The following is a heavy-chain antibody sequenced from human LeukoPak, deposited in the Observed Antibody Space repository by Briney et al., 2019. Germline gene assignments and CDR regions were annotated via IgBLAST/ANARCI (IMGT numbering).Heavy chain of an antibody. D-gene: IGHD2-2*01. J-gene: IGHJ6*03. CDR3: ARDWYCSSTSCYYYYYYMDV. V-gene: IGHV1-46*01. CDR2: INPSGGST. Sequence: ASVKVSCKASGYTFTGYYMHWVRQAPGQGLEWMGIINPSGGSTSYAQKFQGRVTMTRDMSTSTAYMELRSLRSDDTAVYYCARDWYCSSTSCYYYYYYMDVWGKGTTVTISS. CDR1: GYTFTGYY.